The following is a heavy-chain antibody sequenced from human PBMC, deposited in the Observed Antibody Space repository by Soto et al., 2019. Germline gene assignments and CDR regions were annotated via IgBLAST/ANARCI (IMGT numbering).Heavy chain of an antibody. V-gene: IGHV1-69*02. CDR3: ARGDYYGSGSYSY. J-gene: IGHJ4*02. CDR2: IIPILGIA. CDR1: GGTFSSYT. Sequence: QVQLVQSGAEVKKPGSSVKVSCKASGGTFSSYTISWVRQAPGQGLEWMGRIIPILGIANYAQKFQGRVTITADNSTSTAYMELSSLRSEDTAVYYCARGDYYGSGSYSYWGQGTLVTVSS. D-gene: IGHD3-10*01.